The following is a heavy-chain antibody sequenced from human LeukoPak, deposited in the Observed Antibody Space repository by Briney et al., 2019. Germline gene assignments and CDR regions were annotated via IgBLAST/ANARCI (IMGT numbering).Heavy chain of an antibody. D-gene: IGHD5-12*01. Sequence: GGSLRLSCAASGFAFSSYGMHWVRQAPGKGLEWVAVISYDGSNKNYADSVKGRFTISRDNSKNTLYLQMNSLRAEDTAVYYCAKASTASGYDSPFEYWGQGTLVTVSS. V-gene: IGHV3-30*18. J-gene: IGHJ4*02. CDR1: GFAFSSYG. CDR3: AKASTASGYDSPFEY. CDR2: ISYDGSNK.